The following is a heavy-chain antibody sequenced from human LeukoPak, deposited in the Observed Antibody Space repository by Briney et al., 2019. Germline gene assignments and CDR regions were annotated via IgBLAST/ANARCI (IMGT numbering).Heavy chain of an antibody. J-gene: IGHJ4*02. CDR1: RFTFSSYE. CDR2: ITPSGSST. Sequence: PGGSLRLSCVASRFTFSSYEMHWVCQAPGKGLEWLSYITPSGSSTYYADSVKGRFTISRDNAKSSLYLQMNSLRVEDTAVYYCTNHALDYWGQGILVTVSS. CDR3: TNHALDY. D-gene: IGHD2-2*01. V-gene: IGHV3-48*03.